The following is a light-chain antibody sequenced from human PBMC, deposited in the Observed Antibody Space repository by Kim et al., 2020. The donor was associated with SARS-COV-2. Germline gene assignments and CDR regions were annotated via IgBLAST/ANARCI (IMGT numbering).Light chain of an antibody. J-gene: IGLJ2*01. Sequence: QSALTQPASVSGSPGQSITISCTGTSSDVGGYNYVSWYQQHPGRVPKLMIYDVSSRPSGVSNRFSGSKSGNTASLTISGLQTEDEADYYCSSYTSSSTRVFGAGTQLTVL. CDR3: SSYTSSSTRV. CDR1: SSDVGGYNY. V-gene: IGLV2-14*03. CDR2: DVS.